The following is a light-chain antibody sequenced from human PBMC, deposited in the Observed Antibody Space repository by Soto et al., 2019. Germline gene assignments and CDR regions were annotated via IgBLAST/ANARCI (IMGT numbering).Light chain of an antibody. Sequence: DIQMTQSPSSLSASVGDRVAITCRASQNIDDYLNWYRQEAGKAPKLLISAAFSLQSGVPSRFSGSGAGTDFTLTISRLQPEDFATYYCKQSYSTTRTFGQGTKVEI. J-gene: IGKJ2*01. V-gene: IGKV1-39*01. CDR3: KQSYSTTRT. CDR1: QNIDDY. CDR2: AAF.